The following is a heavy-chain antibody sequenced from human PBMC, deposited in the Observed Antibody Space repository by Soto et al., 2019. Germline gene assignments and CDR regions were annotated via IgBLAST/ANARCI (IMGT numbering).Heavy chain of an antibody. V-gene: IGHV3-30-3*01. CDR2: ISYDGSNK. CDR1: GFTFSSYA. CDR3: ARDKRDLRFLEWSYYFDY. J-gene: IGHJ4*02. D-gene: IGHD3-3*01. Sequence: QVQLVESGGGVVQPGRSLRLSCADSGFTFSSYAMHWVRQAPGKGLEWVAVISYDGSNKYYADSVKGRFTISRDNSKNTLYLQMNSLRAEDTAVYYCARDKRDLRFLEWSYYFDYWSQGTLVAVSS.